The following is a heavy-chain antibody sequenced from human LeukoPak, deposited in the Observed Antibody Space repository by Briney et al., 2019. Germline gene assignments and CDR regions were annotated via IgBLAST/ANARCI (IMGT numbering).Heavy chain of an antibody. D-gene: IGHD3-22*01. CDR2: ISAYNGNT. V-gene: IGHV1-18*01. J-gene: IGHJ4*02. Sequence: ASVTVSFKASSYTFTIYGISWVRQAPGQGLEWVGWISAYNGNTNYSQKLQGRVTMTTDTSTSTAYMELRSLRSDDTAVYYCARATYYYDSSGPENFDYWGQGTLVTVSS. CDR1: SYTFTIYG. CDR3: ARATYYYDSSGPENFDY.